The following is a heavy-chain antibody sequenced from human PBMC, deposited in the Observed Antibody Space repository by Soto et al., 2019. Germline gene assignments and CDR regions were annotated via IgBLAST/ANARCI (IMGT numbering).Heavy chain of an antibody. CDR2: IITLFGTS. D-gene: IGHD2-21*02. CDR1: GGTFSSHS. Sequence: SVKVSCKASGGTFSSHSINWVRQAPGQGLEWMGGIITLFGTSNYEQNFQGRVTITADQSTSTAYIELNSLTSDDTAVYYCAREVGYGDFSAALLDWGQGTLVTVSS. J-gene: IGHJ4*02. V-gene: IGHV1-69*13. CDR3: AREVGYGDFSAALLD.